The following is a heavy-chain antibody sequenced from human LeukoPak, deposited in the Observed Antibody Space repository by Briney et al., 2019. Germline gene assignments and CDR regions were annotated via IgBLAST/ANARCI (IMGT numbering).Heavy chain of an antibody. V-gene: IGHV4-59*12. CDR2: IYYTGIT. J-gene: IGHJ5*02. Sequence: SETLSLTCTVSGDSISGYFWSWIRQPPGRGLELIGYIYYTGITNYNPSLKSRVTISVDTSKNQFSLKLSSVTAADTAVYYCARASGGSCYSCYNWFDPWGQGTLVTVSS. D-gene: IGHD2-15*01. CDR3: ARASGGSCYSCYNWFDP. CDR1: GDSISGYF.